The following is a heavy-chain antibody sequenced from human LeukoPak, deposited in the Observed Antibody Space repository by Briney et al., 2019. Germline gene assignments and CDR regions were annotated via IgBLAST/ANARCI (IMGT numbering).Heavy chain of an antibody. Sequence: SETLSLTCTVSGVSISSYYWSWIRQPPGEGLEWIGYISHSGSTKYNPSLKSRVSISVGMSKNQLSLKLSSVTAADTAVYHCVRLQPNTGEWAFDIWGQGTMVTVSS. D-gene: IGHD1-1*01. CDR2: ISHSGST. CDR1: GVSISSYY. V-gene: IGHV4-59*01. CDR3: VRLQPNTGEWAFDI. J-gene: IGHJ3*02.